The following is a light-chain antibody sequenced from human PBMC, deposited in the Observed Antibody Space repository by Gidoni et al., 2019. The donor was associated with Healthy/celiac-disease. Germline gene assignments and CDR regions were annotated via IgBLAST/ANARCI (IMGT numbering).Light chain of an antibody. CDR1: QSVSSSY. CDR3: QQYGSSPWYT. Sequence: EIVLTQSPATLSLSPGERATLSCRASQSVSSSYLAWYQQKPGQAPRLLIYGASSRATGIPDRFSGSGSGTDFTLTISRLEPEDFAAYYCQQYGSSPWYTFGQGTKLEIK. V-gene: IGKV3-20*01. CDR2: GAS. J-gene: IGKJ2*01.